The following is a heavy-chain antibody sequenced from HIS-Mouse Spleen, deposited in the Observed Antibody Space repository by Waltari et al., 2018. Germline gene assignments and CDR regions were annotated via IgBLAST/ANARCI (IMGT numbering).Heavy chain of an antibody. V-gene: IGHV4-39*01. CDR2: ISSSGST. J-gene: IGHJ5*02. CDR3: ARKRTASGWFDP. CDR1: GGSISSSSYY. D-gene: IGHD2-21*02. Sequence: QLQLQESGPGLVKPSETLSLTCTVSGGSISSSSYYWGWIRQPPGKGLEWIGSISSSGSTYYNPSLKSRVTISVDTSKNQFSLKLSSVTAADTAVYYCARKRTASGWFDPWGQGTLVTVSS.